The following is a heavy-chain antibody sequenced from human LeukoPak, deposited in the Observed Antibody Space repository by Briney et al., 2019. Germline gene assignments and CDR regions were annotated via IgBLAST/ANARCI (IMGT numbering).Heavy chain of an antibody. CDR2: IYHSGST. CDR3: ARAAVAAVRDAFDI. CDR1: GYSISSGYY. Sequence: SETRSLTCTVSGYSISSGYYWGWIRQPPGKGLEWIGSIYHSGSTYYNPSLKSRVTISVDTSKNQFSLKLSSVTAADTAVYYCARAAVAAVRDAFDIWGQGTMVTVSS. J-gene: IGHJ3*02. D-gene: IGHD6-19*01. V-gene: IGHV4-38-2*02.